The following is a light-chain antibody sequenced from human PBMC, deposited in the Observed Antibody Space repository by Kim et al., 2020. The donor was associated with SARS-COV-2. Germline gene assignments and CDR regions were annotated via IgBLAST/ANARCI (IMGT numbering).Light chain of an antibody. V-gene: IGKV1-17*03. Sequence: ASVGDRVIITGRVSQDISNNLAWFQQKPGKVPKCLIYSASTLHSGVPSRFSGSGSGTEFTHTISSLQPEDFGTYYCLQHINYPFTFGPGTRVDIK. CDR2: SAS. J-gene: IGKJ3*01. CDR3: LQHINYPFT. CDR1: QDISNN.